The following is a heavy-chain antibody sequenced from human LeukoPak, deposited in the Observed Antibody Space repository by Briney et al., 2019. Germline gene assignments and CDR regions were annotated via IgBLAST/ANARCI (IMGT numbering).Heavy chain of an antibody. V-gene: IGHV5-51*01. CDR1: GYSFPNYW. CDR3: ARLGYSFGQGDY. J-gene: IGHJ4*02. D-gene: IGHD5-18*01. CDR2: IYPGDSNT. Sequence: GESLKISCKASGYSFPNYWIGWVRQMPGQGLEWMGIIYPGDSNTKYRPSSQGLVTISADRSTSTAYLQWGSLEASDSAMYYCARLGYSFGQGDYWGQGTLVTVSS.